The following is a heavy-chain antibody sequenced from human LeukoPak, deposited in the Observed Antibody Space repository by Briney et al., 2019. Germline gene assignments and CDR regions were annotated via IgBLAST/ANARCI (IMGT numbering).Heavy chain of an antibody. D-gene: IGHD5-12*01. V-gene: IGHV1-69*04. CDR1: GGTFSSYA. J-gene: IGHJ4*02. CDR2: IIPILGIA. Sequence: SVKVSCKASGGTFSSYAISWVRQAPGQGLEWMGRIIPILGIANYAQKFQGRVTITADKSTRTAYMELISLRSEDTAVYYCVRPLSGYAFPYFDYWGQGTLVTVSS. CDR3: VRPLSGYAFPYFDY.